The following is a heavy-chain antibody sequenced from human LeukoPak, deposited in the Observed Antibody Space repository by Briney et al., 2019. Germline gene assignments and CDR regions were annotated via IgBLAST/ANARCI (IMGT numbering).Heavy chain of an antibody. D-gene: IGHD3-10*01. CDR3: ARPGRKFYGSGTYLSFDS. V-gene: IGHV3-30*02. CDR1: GFTFSSYG. Sequence: GGSLRLSCAASGFTFSSYGMQWVRQAPGKGLEWVAFIQYDGSNKYYADSVKGRFTISRDNSKDTLYLQMNSLKVEDTAVYYCARPGRKFYGSGTYLSFDSWGQGTLVTVSS. CDR2: IQYDGSNK. J-gene: IGHJ4*02.